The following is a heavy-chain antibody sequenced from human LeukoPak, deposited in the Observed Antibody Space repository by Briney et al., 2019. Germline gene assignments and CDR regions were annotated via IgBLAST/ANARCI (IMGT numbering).Heavy chain of an antibody. CDR1: GGSISSSSYY. J-gene: IGHJ4*02. CDR3: ARHEDGYGYGY. CDR2: IYYSGST. D-gene: IGHD5-18*01. V-gene: IGHV4-61*05. Sequence: PSETLSLTCTVSGGSISSSSYYWGWIRQPPGKGLEWIGNIYYSGSTNYNPSLKSRVTISVDTSKNQFSLKLSSVTAADTAVYYCARHEDGYGYGYWGQGTLVTVSS.